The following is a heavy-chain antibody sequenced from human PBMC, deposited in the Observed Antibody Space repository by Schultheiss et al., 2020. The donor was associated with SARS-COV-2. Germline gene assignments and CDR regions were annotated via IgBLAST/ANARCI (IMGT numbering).Heavy chain of an antibody. CDR1: GGSISSYY. J-gene: IGHJ4*02. CDR2: IYYSGST. D-gene: IGHD6-13*01. Sequence: SETLSLTCTVSGGSISSYYWSWIRQPAGKGLEWIGSIYYSGSTYYNPSLKSRVTISVDTSKNQFSLKLSSVTAADTAVYYCARGYASTWYYFDYWGQGTLVTVSS. CDR3: ARGYASTWYYFDY. V-gene: IGHV4-59*05.